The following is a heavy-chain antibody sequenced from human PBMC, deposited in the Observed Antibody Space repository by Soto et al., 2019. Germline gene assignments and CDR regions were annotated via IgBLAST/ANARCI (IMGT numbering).Heavy chain of an antibody. D-gene: IGHD4-17*01. CDR1: EYSFSNQL. V-gene: IGHV5-51*01. CDR2: ISPDTSRT. Sequence: PXESLKTSLQGSEYSFSNQLIVWVRQMPGKGLEWVGIISPDTSRTLYSPSLKGQVTTSVDKSISTVYLQWNSLKASDTAMYYCTKRLNGVSKPSPWLDSWGQGTLVTVSS. CDR3: TKRLNGVSKPSPWLDS. J-gene: IGHJ5*01.